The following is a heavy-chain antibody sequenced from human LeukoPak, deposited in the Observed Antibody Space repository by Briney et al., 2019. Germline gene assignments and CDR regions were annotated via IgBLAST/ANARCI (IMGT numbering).Heavy chain of an antibody. CDR2: IYSSGST. V-gene: IGHV4-59*01. D-gene: IGHD5-18*01. J-gene: IGHJ4*02. CDR1: GGSISSYY. CDR3: ARANPHVDTAMSLVY. Sequence: SETLSLTCTVSGGSISSYYWSWIRQPPGKGLEWIGYIYSSGSTNYNPSLKSRVTISVDTSKNQFSLKLSSVTAADTAVYYCARANPHVDTAMSLVYWGQGTPVTVSS.